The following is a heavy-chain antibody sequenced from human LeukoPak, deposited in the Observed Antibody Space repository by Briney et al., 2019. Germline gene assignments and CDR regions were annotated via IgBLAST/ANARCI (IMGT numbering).Heavy chain of an antibody. Sequence: PSETLSLTCTVSGGSISSSTHYWGWIRQPPGKGLEWIGNIYYRGSTYYNPSLKSRVTTSVDTSKKQFSLKLRSVTAADTAVYYCARSVSWGLLVRDDAFDIWGQGTMVTVSS. CDR1: GGSISSSTHY. J-gene: IGHJ3*02. CDR3: ARSVSWGLLVRDDAFDI. D-gene: IGHD2-21*01. V-gene: IGHV4-39*07. CDR2: IYYRGST.